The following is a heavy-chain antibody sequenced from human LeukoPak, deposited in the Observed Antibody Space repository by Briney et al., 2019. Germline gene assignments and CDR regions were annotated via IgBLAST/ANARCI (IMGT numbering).Heavy chain of an antibody. CDR2: ISPSGITT. J-gene: IGHJ4*02. CDR1: GFTFSDHY. Sequence: GGSLRLSCAVSGFTFSDHYVSWIRQAPGKGLDWLSYISPSGITTKYADSVKGRFTVSRDNAKNSVFLQLNNLRVEDTAVYFCARQRSSYYLDSWGQGTLVTVSS. V-gene: IGHV3-11*01. D-gene: IGHD6-19*01. CDR3: ARQRSSYYLDS.